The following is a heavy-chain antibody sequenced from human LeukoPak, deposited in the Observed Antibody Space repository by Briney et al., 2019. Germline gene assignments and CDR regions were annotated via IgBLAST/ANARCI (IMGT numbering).Heavy chain of an antibody. CDR1: GDSITTAY. CDR2: IFYTGDK. J-gene: IGHJ6*03. D-gene: IGHD3-9*01. Sequence: SETLSLTCTVSGDSITTAYWSWMRQPPGKGLESIGYIFYTGDKNYNPSLGSRVTISVDTSKNQFSLKLSSVTAADTAVYYCASTLPRLYYDILTGFRRPPWVVSYYMDVWGKGTTVTVSS. V-gene: IGHV4-59*12. CDR3: ASTLPRLYYDILTGFRRPPWVVSYYMDV.